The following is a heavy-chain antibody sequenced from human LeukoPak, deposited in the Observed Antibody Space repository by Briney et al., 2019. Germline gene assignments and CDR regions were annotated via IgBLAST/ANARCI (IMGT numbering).Heavy chain of an antibody. J-gene: IGHJ4*02. CDR2: IKQDGGEE. V-gene: IGHV3-7*05. CDR3: ARDRRGPID. Sequence: GGSLRLSCAASGFTFSSYWMTWVRQAPGKGLEWVANIKQDGGEEYYVDSVKGRFTISRDNAKNSLYLLMNSLGGEDTAVYYCARDRRGPIDWDQGTLVTVSS. CDR1: GFTFSSYW.